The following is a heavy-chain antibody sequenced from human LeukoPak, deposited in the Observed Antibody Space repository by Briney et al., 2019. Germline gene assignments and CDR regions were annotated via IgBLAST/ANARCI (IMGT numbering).Heavy chain of an antibody. V-gene: IGHV4-59*01. J-gene: IGHJ6*03. CDR2: IYYSGST. CDR3: ARGHQTAAYYYYYMDV. CDR1: GGSISSYY. Sequence: PSETLSLTCTVSGGSISSYYWSWIRQPPGKGLEWIGYIYYSGSTNYNPSLKSRVTISVDTSKNQFSLKLSSVTAADTAVYYCARGHQTAAYYYYYMDVWGKGTTVTVSS.